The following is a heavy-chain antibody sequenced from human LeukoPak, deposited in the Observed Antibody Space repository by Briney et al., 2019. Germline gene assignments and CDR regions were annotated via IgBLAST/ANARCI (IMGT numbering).Heavy chain of an antibody. V-gene: IGHV4-61*02. Sequence: SQTLSLTCNVSGASISSGTDYWSWIRQPAGKGLEWIGRIYTSGSTKYNPSLKSRVTISIDTSKNQFSLKLTSVTAADTTVYYCARELLGPPYYFDYWGQGTLVTVSS. CDR1: GASISSGTDY. CDR3: ARELLGPPYYFDY. J-gene: IGHJ4*02. CDR2: IYTSGST. D-gene: IGHD1-26*01.